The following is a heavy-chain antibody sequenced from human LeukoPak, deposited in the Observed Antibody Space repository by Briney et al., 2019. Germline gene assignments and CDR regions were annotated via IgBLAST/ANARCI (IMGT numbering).Heavy chain of an antibody. V-gene: IGHV4-61*08. CDR3: ARGSSSGWYSEFDS. D-gene: IGHD6-19*01. Sequence: SETLSLTCTVSGGSISSGGYYWSWIRQPPGKGLEWIGYVYYSGSTNYNPSLKSRVTISVDTSNNQFSLKLSSVTAADTAVYYCARGSSSGWYSEFDSWGQGTLVTVSS. CDR2: VYYSGST. J-gene: IGHJ4*02. CDR1: GGSISSGGYY.